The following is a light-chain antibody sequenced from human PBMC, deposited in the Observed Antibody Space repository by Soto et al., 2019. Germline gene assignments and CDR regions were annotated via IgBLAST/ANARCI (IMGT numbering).Light chain of an antibody. CDR1: QTITTW. V-gene: IGKV1-5*01. CDR2: DAS. Sequence: DIRVTQSPPTLSASVGDRVTITCRASQTITTWMAWYQQKPGKAPKLLVYDASTLQSGVATRFSGSGSRTEFTHIISGLQPEDSATYYCQQYTNTNHPWMFGQGTKVDIK. CDR3: QQYTNTNHPWM. J-gene: IGKJ1*01.